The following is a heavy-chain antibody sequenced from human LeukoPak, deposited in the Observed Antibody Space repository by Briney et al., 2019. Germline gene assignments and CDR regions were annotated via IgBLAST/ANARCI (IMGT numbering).Heavy chain of an antibody. CDR2: IIPILGIA. J-gene: IGHJ6*02. Sequence: GASVKVSCKASGGTFSSYAISWVRQAPGQGLEWMGRIIPILGIANYAQKFQGRVTITADKSTSTAYMELSSLRSEDTAVDYCARRGYDFVAPTYYYGMDVWGQGTTVTVSS. CDR3: ARRGYDFVAPTYYYGMDV. V-gene: IGHV1-69*04. CDR1: GGTFSSYA. D-gene: IGHD5-12*01.